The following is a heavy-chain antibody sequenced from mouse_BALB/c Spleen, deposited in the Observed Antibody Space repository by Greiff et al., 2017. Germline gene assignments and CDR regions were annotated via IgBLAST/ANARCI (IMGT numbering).Heavy chain of an antibody. CDR1: GFYIHDTD. CDR3: ARDFFED. J-gene: IGHJ2*01. CDR2: IDPANGNT. V-gene: IGHV14-3*02. Sequence: EVQLPQSGAELVKPGASVTLSCTASGFYIHDTDMPWVKQRPEQGLEWIGRIDPANGNTKYAPKFQSKATITADTSSNPACLQLSSLTSEDTAVYYGARDFFEDWGQGTTLTV.